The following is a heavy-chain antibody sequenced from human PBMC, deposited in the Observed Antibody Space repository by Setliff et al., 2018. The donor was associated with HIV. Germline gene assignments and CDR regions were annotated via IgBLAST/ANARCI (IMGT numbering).Heavy chain of an antibody. V-gene: IGHV4-59*12. CDR1: GGSISSYY. J-gene: IGHJ6*02. CDR2: IYYNGRT. Sequence: SETLSLTCPVSGGSISSYYWSWIRQPPGKGLEWIGHIYYNGRTLFNPALGTRLNMSVDTSENQFSLHLNSVTAADTAVYYCVRERRRSPLSYGLDVWGQGTTVTVSS. CDR3: VRERRRSPLSYGLDV.